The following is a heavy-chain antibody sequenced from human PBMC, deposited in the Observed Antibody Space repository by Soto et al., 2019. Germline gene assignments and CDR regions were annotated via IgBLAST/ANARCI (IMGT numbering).Heavy chain of an antibody. CDR1: GFTFSIYA. J-gene: IGHJ6*02. CDR3: AKEVVVEPAGRSHYYYYGLDV. V-gene: IGHV3-23*01. CDR2: ISGSGGRT. D-gene: IGHD2-2*01. Sequence: EVQLLESGGGLVQPGGSLRLSCAASGFTFSIYAMNWVRQAPGKGLEWVSVISGSGGRTYYADSVKGRFTMSRDNSKNTLDLQMNRMRADDEDVYYCAKEVVVEPAGRSHYYYYGLDVWGQGTTVTVSS.